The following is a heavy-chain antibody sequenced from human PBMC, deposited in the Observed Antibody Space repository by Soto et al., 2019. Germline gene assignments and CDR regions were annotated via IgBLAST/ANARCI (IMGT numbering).Heavy chain of an antibody. Sequence: QVQLVESGGGVVQPGRSVRLSCAASRFTFSDYGMHWVRQAPGKGLEWVAVMSYDGINEYHADSVKGRFTISRDNSKNTTYLQMNSLRGEDTAVYYCARDRGYGGYGYLDYWGQGTLVTVSS. CDR1: RFTFSDYG. CDR2: MSYDGINE. V-gene: IGHV3-30*03. J-gene: IGHJ4*02. CDR3: ARDRGYGGYGYLDY. D-gene: IGHD5-18*01.